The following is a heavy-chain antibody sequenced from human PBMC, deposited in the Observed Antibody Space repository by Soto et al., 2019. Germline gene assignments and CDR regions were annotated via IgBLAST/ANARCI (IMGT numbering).Heavy chain of an antibody. CDR3: AGMPYTSGLRFDP. CDR1: GYSISSGYY. Sequence: SETLSLTCAVSGYSISSGYYWGWIRQPPGKGLEWIGSIYHSGVTSYNPSLASRVSISLDRSNNQCSLKLKSVTAADTAVYFCAGMPYTSGLRFDPWGPGTLVTVSS. D-gene: IGHD6-19*01. V-gene: IGHV4-38-2*01. J-gene: IGHJ5*02. CDR2: IYHSGVT.